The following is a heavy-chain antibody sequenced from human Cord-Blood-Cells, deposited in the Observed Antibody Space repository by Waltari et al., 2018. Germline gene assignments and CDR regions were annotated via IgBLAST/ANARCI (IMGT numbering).Heavy chain of an antibody. CDR3: ARGPARYYDFWSGYYWFDP. V-gene: IGHV4-61*10. CDR2: IYYSGST. CDR1: GGSVSSGSYY. D-gene: IGHD3-3*01. Sequence: QVQLQESGPGLVKPSETLSLTCTVSGGSVSSGSYYWSWIRTPTGQGLEWIGYIYYSGSTNYNPSLKSRVTISVDTSKNQFSLKLSSVTAADTAVYYCARGPARYYDFWSGYYWFDPWGQGTLVTVSS. J-gene: IGHJ5*02.